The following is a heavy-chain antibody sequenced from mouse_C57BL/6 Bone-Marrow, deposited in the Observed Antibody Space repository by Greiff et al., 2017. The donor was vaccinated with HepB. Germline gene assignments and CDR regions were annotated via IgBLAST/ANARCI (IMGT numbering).Heavy chain of an antibody. CDR3: AGPPRQLRLWFAY. D-gene: IGHD3-2*02. V-gene: IGHV1-81*01. Sequence: SGAELARPGASVKLSCKASGYTFTSYGISWVKQRPRQGLEWIGEIYPRSGNTYYNEKFKGKTTLTADKSSSTAYMELRSLTPEDSAVYFWAGPPRQLRLWFAYWGQGTLVTVSA. CDR2: IYPRSGNT. J-gene: IGHJ3*01. CDR1: GYTFTSYG.